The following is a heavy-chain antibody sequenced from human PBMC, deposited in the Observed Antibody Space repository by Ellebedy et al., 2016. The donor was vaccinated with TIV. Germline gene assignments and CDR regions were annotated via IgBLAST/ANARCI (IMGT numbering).Heavy chain of an antibody. J-gene: IGHJ1*01. CDR3: ARDRRYYYYDSSGYSDFQH. D-gene: IGHD3-22*01. Sequence: ASVKVSCXASGYTFTSYGISWVRQAPGQGLEWMGWISAYNGNTNYAQKLQGRVTMTTDTSTSTAYMELRSLRSDDTAVYYCARDRRYYYYDSSGYSDFQHWGQGTLVTVSS. CDR1: GYTFTSYG. V-gene: IGHV1-18*01. CDR2: ISAYNGNT.